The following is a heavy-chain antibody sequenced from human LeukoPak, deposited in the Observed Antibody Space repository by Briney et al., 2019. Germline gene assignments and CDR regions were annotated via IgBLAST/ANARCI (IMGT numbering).Heavy chain of an antibody. Sequence: TSVKVSCKASGFTFTSSAMQWVRQARGQRLEWIGGIVVGSGITNYAQKFQERVTITRDMSTSTAYMELSSLRSEDTAVYYCAAETSYVWGSSDFDYWGQGTLVTVSS. CDR2: IVVGSGIT. V-gene: IGHV1-58*02. CDR3: AAETSYVWGSSDFDY. CDR1: GFTFTSSA. D-gene: IGHD3-16*01. J-gene: IGHJ4*02.